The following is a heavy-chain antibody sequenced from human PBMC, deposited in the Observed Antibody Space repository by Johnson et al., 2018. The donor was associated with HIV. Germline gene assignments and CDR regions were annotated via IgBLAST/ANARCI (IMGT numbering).Heavy chain of an antibody. CDR3: ARALGLEVCAFDI. CDR1: GFTFSSYG. CDR2: ISYDGSNQ. D-gene: IGHD2-8*01. Sequence: QVQLVESGGGVVQPGRSLRLSCVASGFTFSSYGMHWVRQAPGKGLEWVTIISYDGSNQYYADSVKGRFTTSRDNSKNTLYLQMSSLRTEDTAVYYCARALGLEVCAFDIWGQGTMVTVSS. V-gene: IGHV3-30*03. J-gene: IGHJ3*02.